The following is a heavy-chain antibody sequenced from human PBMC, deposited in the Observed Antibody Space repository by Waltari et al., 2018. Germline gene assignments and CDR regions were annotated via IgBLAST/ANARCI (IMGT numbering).Heavy chain of an antibody. D-gene: IGHD2-2*01. V-gene: IGHV4-4*02. J-gene: IGHJ4*02. CDR2: VHHSGRT. Sequence: WSRVRQSPGKGLEWIGQVHHSGRTHYNPSRQSRDTISVDKAKNQFSLNLNSVTAADTAVYYCAGDRAIGLFFDYWGQGTLVTVSS. CDR3: AGDRAIGLFFDY.